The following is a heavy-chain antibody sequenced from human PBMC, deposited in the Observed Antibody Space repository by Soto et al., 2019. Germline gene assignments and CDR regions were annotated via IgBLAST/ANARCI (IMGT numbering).Heavy chain of an antibody. J-gene: IGHJ6*02. Sequence: GGSLRLSCAASGFTFSNAWMNWVRQAPGKGLEWVGRIKSKTDGGTTDYAAPVKGRFTISRDDSKNTLYLQMNSLKTEDTAVYYCTTLSITIFGVALMDVWGQGTTVTVSS. CDR3: TTLSITIFGVALMDV. CDR1: GFTFSNAW. V-gene: IGHV3-15*07. D-gene: IGHD3-3*01. CDR2: IKSKTDGGTT.